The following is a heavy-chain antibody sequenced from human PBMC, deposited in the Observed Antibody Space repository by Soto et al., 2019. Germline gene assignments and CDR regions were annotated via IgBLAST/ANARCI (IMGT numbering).Heavy chain of an antibody. Sequence: SETLSLTCTVSGGSISSSSYYWGWIRQPPGKGLEWIGSIYYSGSTYYNPSLKSRVTISVDTSKNQFSLKLSSVTAADTAVYYCARVIMVGATSEFDYWGQGTLVT. CDR3: ARVIMVGATSEFDY. CDR2: IYYSGST. D-gene: IGHD1-26*01. J-gene: IGHJ4*02. CDR1: GGSISSSSYY. V-gene: IGHV4-39*07.